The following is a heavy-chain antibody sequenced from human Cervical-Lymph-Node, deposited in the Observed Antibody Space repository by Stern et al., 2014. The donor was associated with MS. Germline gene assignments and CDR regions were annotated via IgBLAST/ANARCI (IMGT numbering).Heavy chain of an antibody. CDR1: GYTFTTYY. J-gene: IGHJ4*02. V-gene: IGHV1-46*01. D-gene: IGHD1-1*01. Sequence: EQLVQSGAEIRKPGASVKISCEASGYTFTTYYMHWVRQAPGQGLEWVALFNPIGGKTAYAQRFQGRVTVTGDTSTSTVYMELTGLRSEDTAVYYCARVLSLATSDSWGQGTLVIVSS. CDR2: FNPIGGKT. CDR3: ARVLSLATSDS.